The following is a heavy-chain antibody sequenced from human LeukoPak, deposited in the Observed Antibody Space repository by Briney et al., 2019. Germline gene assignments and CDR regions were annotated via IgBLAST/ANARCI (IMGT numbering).Heavy chain of an antibody. D-gene: IGHD6-19*01. CDR2: ISNNSSTI. V-gene: IGHV3-48*04. Sequence: PGGSLRLSCAASGFTFSSYSMNWVRQAPGKGLEWVSYISNNSSTIYYADSVKGRFTISRDNAKNSLYLQMNSLRAEDTAVYYCARGPLAVAGTMFDYWGQGTLVTVSS. CDR3: ARGPLAVAGTMFDY. J-gene: IGHJ4*02. CDR1: GFTFSSYS.